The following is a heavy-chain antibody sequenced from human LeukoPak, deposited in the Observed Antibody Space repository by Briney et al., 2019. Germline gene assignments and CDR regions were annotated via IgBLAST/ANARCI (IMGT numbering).Heavy chain of an antibody. CDR3: ARDCSGFPFDY. J-gene: IGHJ4*02. CDR1: GFTFSKAW. Sequence: LSGGSLRLSCAASGFTFSKAWMNWVRQVPGKGLEWVANINPDGSDKYYVDSVKGRFTISRDNAKNSLFLQMNSLRAEDTAVFYCARDCSGFPFDYWGQGTLVTVSS. CDR2: INPDGSDK. V-gene: IGHV3-7*05. D-gene: IGHD3-10*02.